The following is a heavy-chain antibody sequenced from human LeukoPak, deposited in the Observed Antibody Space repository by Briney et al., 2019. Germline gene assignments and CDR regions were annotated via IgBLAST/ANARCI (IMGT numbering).Heavy chain of an antibody. Sequence: SETLSLTCAVYGGFFSGYYWSWVRQPPGKGREWIGEINHSGSTNYHPSLKSRVTISVDTSKNQCSLKLSSGAAADTAVYYSARGDDYGDYAHWFDPWGQGTLVTVSS. V-gene: IGHV4-34*01. CDR1: GGFFSGYY. CDR2: INHSGST. D-gene: IGHD4-17*01. J-gene: IGHJ5*02. CDR3: ARGDDYGDYAHWFDP.